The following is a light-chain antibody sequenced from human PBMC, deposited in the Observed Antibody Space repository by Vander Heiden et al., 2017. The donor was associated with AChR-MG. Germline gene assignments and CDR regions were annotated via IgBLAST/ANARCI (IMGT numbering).Light chain of an antibody. CDR3: QSADITGTSYV. J-gene: IGLJ1*01. CDR2: KGI. V-gene: IGLV3-25*03. CDR1: VLSKQS. Sequence: SYELTQPPSVSVSPGQTARITCSADVLSKQSVYWYQQRPGQAPVVVIFKGIERPSGISERFSGSRSGTTVTLTISGVQPEDEAAYYCQSADITGTSYVFGAGTKVTVL.